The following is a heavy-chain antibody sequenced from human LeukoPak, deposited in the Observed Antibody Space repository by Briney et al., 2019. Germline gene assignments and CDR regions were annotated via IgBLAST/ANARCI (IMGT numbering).Heavy chain of an antibody. J-gene: IGHJ4*02. CDR1: GGSFSGYY. CDR3: ARSYDYLWGSHRYTPTFDS. CDR2: INHSGST. V-gene: IGHV4-34*01. D-gene: IGHD3-16*02. Sequence: PSDTLSLTCAVYGGSFSGYYWNWIRQAPEKGLEWIGEINHSGSTNYNPSLKSRVTMSVDTSRNQFSLRLSSVTAADTAVYYCARSYDYLWGSHRYTPTFDSWGQGTLVTVSP.